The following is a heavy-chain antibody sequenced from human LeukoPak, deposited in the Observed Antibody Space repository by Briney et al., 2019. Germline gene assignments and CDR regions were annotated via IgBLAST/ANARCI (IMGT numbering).Heavy chain of an antibody. D-gene: IGHD2-2*01. Sequence: GSSVKVSCKASGGTFSSYAISWVRQAPGKGLEWMGGINPICGTANYAQKFQGSVTITADKSTSTAYMELSSLRSEDTAVYYCARDRGYCSSTSCYGPDWYFDLWGRGTLVTVSS. CDR3: ARDRGYCSSTSCYGPDWYFDL. CDR2: INPICGTA. CDR1: GGTFSSYA. V-gene: IGHV1-69*06. J-gene: IGHJ2*01.